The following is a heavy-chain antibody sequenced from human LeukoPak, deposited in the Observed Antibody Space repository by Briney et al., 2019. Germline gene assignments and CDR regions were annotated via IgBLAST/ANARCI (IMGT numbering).Heavy chain of an antibody. J-gene: IGHJ5*02. V-gene: IGHV4-61*02. Sequence: SETLSLTCTVSGGSISSGSYYWSWIRQPAGKGLEWIGRIYTSGSTNYNPSLKSRVTISVDTSKNQFSLKLSSVTAADTAVYYCARVNPYQSSTYYYDTWGQGTLVTVSS. CDR2: IYTSGST. D-gene: IGHD3-22*01. CDR1: GGSISSGSYY. CDR3: ARVNPYQSSTYYYDT.